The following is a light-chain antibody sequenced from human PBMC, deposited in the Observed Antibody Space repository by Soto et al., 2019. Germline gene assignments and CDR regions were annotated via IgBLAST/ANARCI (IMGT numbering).Light chain of an antibody. J-gene: IGKJ4*01. CDR1: QSISRSD. Sequence: EIVLTQSPGTMSLSPGESATLSCRASQSISRSDLAWYQHRPGQSPRLLIYATSSRATGIPDRFTGGGAGTGFTLTISRLEPEDSAVYYCQQYGSSPTFGGGTKVEIK. CDR3: QQYGSSPT. V-gene: IGKV3-20*01. CDR2: ATS.